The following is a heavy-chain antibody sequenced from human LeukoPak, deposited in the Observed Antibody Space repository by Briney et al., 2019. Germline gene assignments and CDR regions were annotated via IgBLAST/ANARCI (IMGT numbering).Heavy chain of an antibody. Sequence: SQTLSLTCTVSGGSISSGGYYWSWIRQHPGKGLEWIGYIYYSGSTYYNPSLKSRVTISVDTSKNQFSLKLSSVTAADTAVYYCAREYHTVTTYYYYGMDVWGQGTTVTVSS. J-gene: IGHJ6*02. D-gene: IGHD4-17*01. V-gene: IGHV4-31*03. CDR1: GGSISSGGYY. CDR2: IYYSGST. CDR3: AREYHTVTTYYYYGMDV.